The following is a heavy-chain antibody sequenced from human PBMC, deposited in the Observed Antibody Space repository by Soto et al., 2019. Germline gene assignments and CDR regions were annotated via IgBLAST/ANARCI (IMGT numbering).Heavy chain of an antibody. V-gene: IGHV1-18*04. CDR1: GYTFTSYG. CDR3: ARVEHGAVVVPAAMDFWFDP. J-gene: IGHJ5*02. D-gene: IGHD2-2*01. CDR2: ISAYNGNT. Sequence: ASVKVSCKASGYTFTSYGISWVRQAPGQGLEWMGWISAYNGNTNYAQKLQGRVTMTTDTSTSTAYMELRSLRSDDTAVYYCARVEHGAVVVPAAMDFWFDPWGQGTLVTVSS.